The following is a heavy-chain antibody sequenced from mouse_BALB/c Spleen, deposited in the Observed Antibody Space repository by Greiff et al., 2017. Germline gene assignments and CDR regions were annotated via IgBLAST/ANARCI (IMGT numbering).Heavy chain of an antibody. V-gene: IGHV5-6-5*01. CDR3: AREGFNTTDFDY. J-gene: IGHJ2*01. Sequence: EVQGVESGGGLVKPGGSLKLSCAASGFTFSSYAMSWVRQTPEKRLEWVASISSGGSTYYPDSVKGRFTSSRDNARNILYLQMSSLRSEDTAMYYCAREGFNTTDFDYWGQGTTLTVSS. D-gene: IGHD1-1*01. CDR2: ISSGGST. CDR1: GFTFSSYA.